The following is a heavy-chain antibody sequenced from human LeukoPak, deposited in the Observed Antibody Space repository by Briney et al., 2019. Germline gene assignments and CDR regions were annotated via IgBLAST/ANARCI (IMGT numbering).Heavy chain of an antibody. CDR2: IYSSRTT. CDR1: AGSISSYY. V-gene: IGHV4-4*07. D-gene: IGHD3-16*02. Sequence: SETLSLTCTVSAGSISSYYWSWIRQPAGKGREWLLRIYSSRTTTYTPSLDSPPTTSVNTTKNHFFLTPSSVTAADTADYYCARGDVGGVIVPFDYWGQGTLVTVSS. J-gene: IGHJ4*02. CDR3: ARGDVGGVIVPFDY.